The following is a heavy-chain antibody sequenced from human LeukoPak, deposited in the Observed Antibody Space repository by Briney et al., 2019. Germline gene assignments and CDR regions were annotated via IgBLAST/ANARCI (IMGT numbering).Heavy chain of an antibody. Sequence: GGSLRLSCAASGFTFSSYGMHWVRQAPGKGLEWVAVIWYDGSNKYYADSVKGRFTISRDNSKNTLYLQMNSLRAEDTAVYYCTTDHTIFGVVITSHAFDIWGQGTMVTVSS. CDR2: IWYDGSNK. D-gene: IGHD3-3*01. CDR3: TTDHTIFGVVITSHAFDI. V-gene: IGHV3-33*01. CDR1: GFTFSSYG. J-gene: IGHJ3*02.